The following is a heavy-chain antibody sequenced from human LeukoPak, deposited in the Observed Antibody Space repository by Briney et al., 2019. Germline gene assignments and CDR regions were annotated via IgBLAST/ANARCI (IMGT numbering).Heavy chain of an antibody. Sequence: GESLKISCKGSGYRFNAYWIAWVRQMPGKGLEWMGIIYPDDSDTRYSPSFQGQVTISADKSVRTACLQWSSLKASDTAMYYCGRHQHSGSYGAFDIWGQGTMVTVSS. CDR3: GRHQHSGSYGAFDI. CDR2: IYPDDSDT. V-gene: IGHV5-51*01. J-gene: IGHJ3*02. D-gene: IGHD1-26*01. CDR1: GYRFNAYW.